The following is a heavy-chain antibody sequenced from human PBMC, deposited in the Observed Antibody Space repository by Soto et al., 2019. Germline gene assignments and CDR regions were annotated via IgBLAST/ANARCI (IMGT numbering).Heavy chain of an antibody. CDR2: IHEDGRER. V-gene: IGHV3-7*03. CDR3: VLAAAYDDLGSVYQPLDL. D-gene: IGHD3-3*01. Sequence: GGSLRLSCEASGFTLTSFWMTWVRQAPGKGLEWVANIHEDGRERYYVDSVKGRFTISRDNTNNSVYLQMNSLRVEDTALYYCVLAAAYDDLGSVYQPLDLWGQGTRVTVS. J-gene: IGHJ5*02. CDR1: GFTLTSFW.